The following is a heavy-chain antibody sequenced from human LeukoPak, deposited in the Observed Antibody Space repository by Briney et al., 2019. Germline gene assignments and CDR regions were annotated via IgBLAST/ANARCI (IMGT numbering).Heavy chain of an antibody. Sequence: PSETLSLTCTVSGDSLSVGTFYCGWVRQPPGQGLEWIGSIHFNGNPYSNPSLKSPVTISVDMPRTQFSLNLSSVTVADTAVYYCAGRVGATIWTGLHFWGQGILVTVSS. CDR3: AGRVGATIWTGLHF. V-gene: IGHV4-39*01. D-gene: IGHD1-26*01. CDR1: GDSLSVGTFY. J-gene: IGHJ4*02. CDR2: IHFNGNP.